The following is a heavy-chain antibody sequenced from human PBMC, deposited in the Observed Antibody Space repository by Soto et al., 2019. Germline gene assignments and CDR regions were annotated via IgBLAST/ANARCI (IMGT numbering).Heavy chain of an antibody. CDR1: GGSISGSSYY. CDR3: ARHTRRYSSSWYNWFDP. CDR2: IYYSGST. Sequence: SETLSLTCTVSGGSISGSSYYWGWIRQPPGKGLEWIGSIYYSGSTYYNPSLKSRVTISVDTSKNQLSLKLGSVTAADTAVYYCARHTRRYSSSWYNWFDPWGQGTLVTVSS. J-gene: IGHJ5*02. V-gene: IGHV4-39*01. D-gene: IGHD6-13*01.